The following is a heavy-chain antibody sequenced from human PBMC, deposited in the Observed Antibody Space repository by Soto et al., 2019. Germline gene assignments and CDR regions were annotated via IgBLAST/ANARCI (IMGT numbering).Heavy chain of an antibody. CDR2: IYHSGST. V-gene: IGHV4-30-2*01. Sequence: SETLSLTCAVSGGSISSGGYSWSWIRQPPGKGLEWIGYIYHSGSTYYNPSLKSRVTISVDRSKNQFSLKLSSVTAADTAVYYCARGNLNQRSFDFWGQGTLVTFSS. CDR3: ARGNLNQRSFDF. J-gene: IGHJ4*02. D-gene: IGHD1-20*01. CDR1: GGSISSGGYS.